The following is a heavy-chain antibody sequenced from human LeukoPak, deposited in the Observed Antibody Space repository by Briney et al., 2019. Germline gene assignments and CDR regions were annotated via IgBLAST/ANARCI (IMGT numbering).Heavy chain of an antibody. CDR3: AIYRGYSYGYGMDV. D-gene: IGHD5-18*01. CDR1: AYTFTGYY. CDR2: INPNSGGT. Sequence: GATVKVSCKASAYTFTGYYMHWVRQTPGQGLEWMRWINPNSGGTNYAQKFQGRVTMTRDTSISTAYMELSRLRSDDTAVYYCAIYRGYSYGYGMDVWGQGTTVTVSS. J-gene: IGHJ6*02. V-gene: IGHV1-2*02.